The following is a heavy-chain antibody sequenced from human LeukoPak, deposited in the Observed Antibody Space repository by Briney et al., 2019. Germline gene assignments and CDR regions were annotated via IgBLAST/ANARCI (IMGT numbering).Heavy chain of an antibody. V-gene: IGHV3-30*18. D-gene: IGHD3-22*01. Sequence: GGSLRLSCAASGFTFSSYGMHWVRQAPGKGLEWVAVISYDGSNKYYADSVKGRFTISRDNSKNTLYLQMNSLRAEDTAVYYCANARRRPDSSGYYYVGFDYWGQGTLVTVSS. CDR2: ISYDGSNK. J-gene: IGHJ4*02. CDR1: GFTFSSYG. CDR3: ANARRRPDSSGYYYVGFDY.